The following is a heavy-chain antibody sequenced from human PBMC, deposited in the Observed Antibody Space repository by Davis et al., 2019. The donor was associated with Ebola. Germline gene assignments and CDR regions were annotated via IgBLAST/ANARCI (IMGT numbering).Heavy chain of an antibody. CDR3: ARDRYCSGGSCYAQFDY. CDR2: ISAYNGNT. V-gene: IGHV1-18*01. D-gene: IGHD2-15*01. CDR1: GYTFTSYG. J-gene: IGHJ4*02. Sequence: ASVKVSCKASGYTFTSYGISWVRQAPGQGLEWMGWISAYNGNTNYAQKLQGRVTMTRDTSISTAYMELSRLRSDDTAVYYCARDRYCSGGSCYAQFDYWGQGTLVTVSS.